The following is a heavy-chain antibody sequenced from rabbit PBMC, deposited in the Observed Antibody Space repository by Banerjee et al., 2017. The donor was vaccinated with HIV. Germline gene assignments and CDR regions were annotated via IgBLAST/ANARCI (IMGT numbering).Heavy chain of an antibody. CDR1: GFDFSSNS. CDR3: ARDWFGL. J-gene: IGHJ4*01. Sequence: QEQLVESGGGLVQPEGSLTLTCTASGFDFSSNSMCWVRQAPGKGLEWIACIAAGSSGATYYTSWAKGRFTISKTSSTTVTLQMTSLTAADTATYFCARDWFGLWGPGTLVTVS. D-gene: IGHD1-1*01. CDR2: IAAGSSGAT. V-gene: IGHV1S45*01.